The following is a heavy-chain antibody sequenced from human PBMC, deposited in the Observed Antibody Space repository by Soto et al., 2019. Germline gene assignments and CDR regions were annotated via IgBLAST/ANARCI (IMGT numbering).Heavy chain of an antibody. V-gene: IGHV3-30*18. CDR2: ISYDGSNK. J-gene: IGHJ4*02. Sequence: GGSLRLSCAASGFTFSSYGMHWVRQAPGKGLEWVAVISYDGSNKYYADSVKGRFTISRDNSKNTLYLQMNSLRAEDTAVYYCAKPRIAAAGTPPFDYWGQGTLVTVSS. CDR1: GFTFSSYG. CDR3: AKPRIAAAGTPPFDY. D-gene: IGHD6-13*01.